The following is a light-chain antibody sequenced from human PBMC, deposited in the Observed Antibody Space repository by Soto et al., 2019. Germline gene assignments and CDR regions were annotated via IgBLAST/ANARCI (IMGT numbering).Light chain of an antibody. CDR1: QSVSSY. J-gene: IGKJ1*01. V-gene: IGKV3-11*01. CDR2: DAS. CDR3: QQRGNWPVT. Sequence: EIVLTQSPATLSLSPGERATLSCRASQSVSSYFAWYQQKPGQAPRLLIYDASNRATGIPARFSGSGSGTDFTLTISSRAPDDFAIYYCQQRGNWPVTFGQGTRVDIK.